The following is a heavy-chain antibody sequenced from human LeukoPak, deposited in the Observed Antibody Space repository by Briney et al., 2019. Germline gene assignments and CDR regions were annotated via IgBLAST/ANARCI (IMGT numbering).Heavy chain of an antibody. CDR1: GGSISSGNYY. CDR2: IYISGST. J-gene: IGHJ6*03. D-gene: IGHD2-15*01. V-gene: IGHV4-61*09. CDR3: ARTTEGYCRGRSCYSYYYYMDV. Sequence: PSQTLSLTCTVSGGSISSGNYYWSWIRQPAGKGLEWIGHIYISGSTNYNPSLKSRVTISVDTSKNQFSLKLSSVTAADTAVYYCARTTEGYCRGRSCYSYYYYMDVWGKGTTVTVSS.